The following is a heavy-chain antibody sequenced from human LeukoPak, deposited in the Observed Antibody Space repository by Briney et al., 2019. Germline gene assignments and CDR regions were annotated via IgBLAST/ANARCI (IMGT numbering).Heavy chain of an antibody. CDR3: ARDRSESGIAAASDDY. V-gene: IGHV3-21*01. Sequence: GGSLRLSCAASGFTFSSYSMNWVRQAPGKGLEWVSSISSSSSYIYYADSVKGRFTISRDNAKNSLYLQMNSLRAEDTAVYYCARDRSESGIAAASDDYWGQGTLVTVSS. CDR1: GFTFSSYS. D-gene: IGHD6-13*01. J-gene: IGHJ4*02. CDR2: ISSSSSYI.